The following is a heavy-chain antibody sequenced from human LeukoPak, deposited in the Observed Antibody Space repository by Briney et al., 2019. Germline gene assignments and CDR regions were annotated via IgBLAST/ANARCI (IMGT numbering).Heavy chain of an antibody. Sequence: SETLSLTCAVCGGSFSGYYWSWIRQPPGKGLEWIGEINHSGSTNYNPSLKSRVTISVDTSKNQFSLKLSSVTAADTAVYYCARVHTVHYYDSSGYYYVDWGQGTLVTVSS. CDR2: INHSGST. D-gene: IGHD3-22*01. V-gene: IGHV4-34*01. CDR3: ARVHTVHYYDSSGYYYVD. J-gene: IGHJ4*02. CDR1: GGSFSGYY.